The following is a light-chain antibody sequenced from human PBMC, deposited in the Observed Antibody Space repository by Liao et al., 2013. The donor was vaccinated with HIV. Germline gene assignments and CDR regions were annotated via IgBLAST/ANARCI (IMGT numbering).Light chain of an antibody. CDR1: GLGDKL. V-gene: IGLV3-1*01. Sequence: SYELTQPPSVSVSPGQTASITCSGQGLGDKLTCWFQQRPGQSPVMIIYEDSKRPSGIPERFSASNSGDTATLTISGTQPLDEADYFCQTWDNTFVAFGGGTRLTVL. J-gene: IGLJ2*01. CDR2: EDS. CDR3: QTWDNTFVA.